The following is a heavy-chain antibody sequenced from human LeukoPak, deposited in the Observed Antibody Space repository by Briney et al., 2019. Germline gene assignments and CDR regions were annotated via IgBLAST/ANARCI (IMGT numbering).Heavy chain of an antibody. CDR2: IYYSGST. J-gene: IGHJ5*02. V-gene: IGHV4-59*08. CDR1: GGSISSYY. CDR3: ARHERTDYDFWSGYNWFDP. D-gene: IGHD3-3*01. Sequence: SETLSLTCTVSGGSISSYYWSWIRQPPGKGLEWIGYIYYSGSTNYNPSLKSRVTISVDTSKNQFSLKLSSVTAADTAVYYCARHERTDYDFWSGYNWFDPWGQGTLVTVSS.